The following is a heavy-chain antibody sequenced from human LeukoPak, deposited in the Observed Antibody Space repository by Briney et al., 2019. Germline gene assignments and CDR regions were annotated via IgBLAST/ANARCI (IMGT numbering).Heavy chain of an antibody. CDR2: ISDSGART. J-gene: IGHJ4*02. V-gene: IGHV3-23*01. CDR3: ASGTWGYKGYYFDY. CDR1: GFTFNSHA. Sequence: GGSLRLSCEASGFTFNSHAMSWVRQSPGKGLEWVSAISDSGARTYFADSVKGRFTISRDNAKNSLYLQMNSPRAEDTAVYYCASGTWGYKGYYFDYWGQGTLVTVSS. D-gene: IGHD5-24*01.